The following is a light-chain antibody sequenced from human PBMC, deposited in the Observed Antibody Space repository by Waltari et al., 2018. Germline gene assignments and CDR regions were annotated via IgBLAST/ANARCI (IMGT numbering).Light chain of an antibody. Sequence: QSALTQPPSASGSPGQSVTIPCTGTSSDVGGYNSVSWYQQHPGKAPKLMIYEVSKRPSGVPDRFSGSKSGNTASLTVSGLQAEDEADYYCSSYAGSNNLVFGGGTKLTVL. V-gene: IGLV2-8*01. CDR2: EVS. J-gene: IGLJ2*01. CDR3: SSYAGSNNLV. CDR1: SSDVGGYNS.